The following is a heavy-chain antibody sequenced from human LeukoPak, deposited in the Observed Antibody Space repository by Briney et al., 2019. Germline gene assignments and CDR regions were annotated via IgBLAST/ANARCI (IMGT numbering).Heavy chain of an antibody. CDR1: GGSISSYY. J-gene: IGHJ4*02. CDR2: IYYSGST. D-gene: IGHD3-9*01. CDR3: SRGSYDVLTGYSTLGES. Sequence: SETLSLTCTVSGGSISSYYWSWIRQPPGKGLEWIGYIYYSGSTNYNPSLKSRVTISVDTSKNQFSLKLSSVTAADTAVYYCSRGSYDVLTGYSTLGESWGQGTLVTVSS. V-gene: IGHV4-59*08.